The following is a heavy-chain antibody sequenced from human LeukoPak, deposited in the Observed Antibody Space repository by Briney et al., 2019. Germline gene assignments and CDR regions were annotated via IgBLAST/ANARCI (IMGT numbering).Heavy chain of an antibody. CDR3: VRGILECYYFDL. D-gene: IGHD3-3*01. CDR1: GGSFTGYY. Sequence: KTSETLSLTCGVSGGSFTGYYWSWIRQAPGKGLEWIAEIHYRGATNYKPSLRSRVTISRDTSENQFSLKLSSVTAVDTAVYYCVRGILECYYFDLWGRGTLVTVSS. J-gene: IGHJ2*01. V-gene: IGHV4-34*01. CDR2: IHYRGAT.